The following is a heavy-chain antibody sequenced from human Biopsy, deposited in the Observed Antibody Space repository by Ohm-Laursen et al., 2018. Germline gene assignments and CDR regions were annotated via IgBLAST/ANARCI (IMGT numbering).Heavy chain of an antibody. CDR3: ARDALGGGSYRFFY. D-gene: IGHD1-26*01. J-gene: IGHJ4*02. V-gene: IGHV1-69*01. CDR2: IIPIFGTA. Sequence: SSVKVSCKFSGGTFTNYAISWVRQAPGQGLEWMGGIIPIFGTANYAQKFQGRVTITADESTSTAYMELSSLRSDDTAVYYCARDALGGGSYRFFYWGQGSLVTVSS. CDR1: GGTFTNYA.